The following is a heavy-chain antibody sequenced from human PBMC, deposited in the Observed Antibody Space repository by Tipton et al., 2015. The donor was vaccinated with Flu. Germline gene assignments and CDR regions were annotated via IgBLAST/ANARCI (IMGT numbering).Heavy chain of an antibody. D-gene: IGHD1-1*01. Sequence: TLSLTCTVSGASITNYYWTWIRQPPGKPLEWIGYTSYSGNTNFNPSLRSRVSMSVDASKSQFSLKMTSLSAADTATYFCASNKGTGYEDFWGQGTLVTVSS. CDR3: ASNKGTGYEDF. CDR2: TSYSGNT. J-gene: IGHJ4*02. V-gene: IGHV4-59*12. CDR1: GASITNYY.